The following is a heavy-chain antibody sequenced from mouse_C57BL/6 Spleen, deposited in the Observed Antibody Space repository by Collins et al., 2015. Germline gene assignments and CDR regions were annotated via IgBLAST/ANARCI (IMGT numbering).Heavy chain of an antibody. CDR1: GFTFSSYT. Sequence: EVMLVESGGGLVKPGGSLKLSCAASGFTFSSYTMSWVRQTPEKRLEWVATISGGGGNTYYPDSVKGRFTISRDNAKNTLYLQMSSLRSEDTALYYCARRDSSGYEGFAYWGQGTLVTVPA. CDR2: ISGGGGNT. J-gene: IGHJ3*01. D-gene: IGHD3-2*02. CDR3: ARRDSSGYEGFAY. V-gene: IGHV5-9*01.